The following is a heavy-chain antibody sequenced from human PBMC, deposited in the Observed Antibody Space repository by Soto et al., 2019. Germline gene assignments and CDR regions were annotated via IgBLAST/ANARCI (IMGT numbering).Heavy chain of an antibody. Sequence: ASVKVSCKVSGYTLTELSMHWVRQAPGKGLEWMGGFDPEDGETIYAQKFQGRVTMTEDTSTDPAYMELSSLRSEDTAVYYCATVRGVTPIYYYYYYGMDVWGQGTTVTVSS. V-gene: IGHV1-24*01. D-gene: IGHD3-10*01. CDR3: ATVRGVTPIYYYYYYGMDV. CDR1: GYTLTELS. J-gene: IGHJ6*02. CDR2: FDPEDGET.